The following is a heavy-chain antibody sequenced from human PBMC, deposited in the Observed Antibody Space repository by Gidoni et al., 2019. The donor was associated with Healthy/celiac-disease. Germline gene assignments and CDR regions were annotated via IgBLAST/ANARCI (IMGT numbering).Heavy chain of an antibody. Sequence: QVQLVPSGAEVKKPGASVKVSCKASGYPFTSYGLSWVRQAPGQGLEWMGWISAYNGNTNYAQKLQGRVTMTTDTSTSTAYMELRSLRSDDTAVYYCARDLDCSSTSCYYYYGMDVWGQGTTVTVSS. CDR1: GYPFTSYG. CDR2: ISAYNGNT. J-gene: IGHJ6*02. D-gene: IGHD2-2*01. CDR3: ARDLDCSSTSCYYYYGMDV. V-gene: IGHV1-18*01.